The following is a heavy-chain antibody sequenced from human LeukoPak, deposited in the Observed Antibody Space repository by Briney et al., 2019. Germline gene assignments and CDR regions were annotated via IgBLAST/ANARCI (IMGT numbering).Heavy chain of an antibody. D-gene: IGHD5-18*01. V-gene: IGHV3-7*01. J-gene: IGHJ4*02. CDR2: IKQDGSEK. CDR1: GFTFSSYA. Sequence: GGSLRLSCAASGFTFSSYAMSWVRQAPGKGLEWVANIKQDGSEKYYVDSVKGRFTISRDNAKNSLYLQMNSLRAEDTAVYYCARDQDTAMVPQFDYWGQGTLVTVSS. CDR3: ARDQDTAMVPQFDY.